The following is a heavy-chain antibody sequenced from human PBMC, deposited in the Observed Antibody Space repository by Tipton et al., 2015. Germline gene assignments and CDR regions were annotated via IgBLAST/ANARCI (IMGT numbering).Heavy chain of an antibody. CDR3: ARDLWVSGSYYWFFDL. D-gene: IGHD1-26*01. CDR2: VHYSGST. Sequence: TLSLTCAVSAYSISSGYYWGWIRQPPGKGLEWIGSVHYSGSTYYNPSLKSRVTISVDTSKNQFSLHLNSVTPEDTAVYYCARDLWVSGSYYWFFDLWGRGPLVTVSS. CDR1: AYSISSGYY. J-gene: IGHJ2*01. V-gene: IGHV4-38-2*02.